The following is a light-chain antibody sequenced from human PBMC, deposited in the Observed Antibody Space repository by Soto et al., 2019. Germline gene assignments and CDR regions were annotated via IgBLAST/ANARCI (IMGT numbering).Light chain of an antibody. CDR2: SAS. V-gene: IGKV1-39*01. CDR3: LQGYNTFWT. Sequence: DIQMTQSPSSLSASVGDSVTVTCRASQPIGTSLHWYQQRAGKAPKVLISSASRLQSGVSSRFSGSGSGTHFTLTNSSLRPEDSATYYCLQGYNTFWTFGQGTKVDIK. CDR1: QPIGTS. J-gene: IGKJ1*01.